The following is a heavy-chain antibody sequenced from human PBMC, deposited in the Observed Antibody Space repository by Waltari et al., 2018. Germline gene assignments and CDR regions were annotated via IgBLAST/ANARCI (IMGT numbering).Heavy chain of an antibody. Sequence: QVQLVQSGAEVKKPGASVKVSCTASGYTFTGYYMHWGRQAPGQGLEWMGRINPNSGGTNYAQKFQGRVTMTRDTSISTAYMELSRLRSDDTAVYYCARDRGTYYYDEREDYWGQGTLVTVSS. CDR1: GYTFTGYY. J-gene: IGHJ4*02. D-gene: IGHD3-10*01. CDR3: ARDRGTYYYDEREDY. CDR2: INPNSGGT. V-gene: IGHV1-2*06.